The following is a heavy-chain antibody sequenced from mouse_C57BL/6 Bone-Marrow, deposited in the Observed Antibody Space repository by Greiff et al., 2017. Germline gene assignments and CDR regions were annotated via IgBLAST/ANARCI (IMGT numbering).Heavy chain of an antibody. J-gene: IGHJ4*01. CDR2: IYPSDSDT. Sequence: VQLQQSGPELVRPGSSVKMSCKASGYTFTSYWMDWVKQRPGQGLEWIGNIYPSDSDTHYNQKFKDKATLTVDKSSSTAYMQLSSLTSEDSAVYYCASRASSALAMDYWGQGTSVTVSS. CDR3: ASRASSALAMDY. CDR1: GYTFTSYW. D-gene: IGHD3-3*01. V-gene: IGHV1-61*01.